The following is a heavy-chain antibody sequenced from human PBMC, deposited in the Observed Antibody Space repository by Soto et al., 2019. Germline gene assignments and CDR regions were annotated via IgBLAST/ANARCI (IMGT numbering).Heavy chain of an antibody. CDR2: ISYDGRDK. CDR3: EKDPSVGSGTYYYAMDF. J-gene: IGHJ6*02. D-gene: IGHD1-26*01. V-gene: IGHV3-30*18. CDR1: GFTFRNFG. Sequence: GGSLRLSCSASGFTFRNFGMHWVRQAPGKGLEWVAVISYDGRDKKYADSVKGRITISRDNTENTHYMQMNSLRREDTAVYFCEKDPSVGSGTYYYAMDFWGQGTTVTVSS.